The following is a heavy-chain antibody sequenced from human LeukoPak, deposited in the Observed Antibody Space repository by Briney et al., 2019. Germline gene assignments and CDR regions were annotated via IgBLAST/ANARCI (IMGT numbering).Heavy chain of an antibody. Sequence: SETLSLTCTVSGGSISSYYWSWIRQPPGKGLEWIGYIYTSGSTNYNPSLKSRVTISVDTSENQFSLKLSSVTAADTAVYYCARTHWGLPIDIWGQGTMVTVSS. CDR1: GGSISSYY. CDR2: IYTSGST. D-gene: IGHD7-27*01. V-gene: IGHV4-4*09. J-gene: IGHJ3*02. CDR3: ARTHWGLPIDI.